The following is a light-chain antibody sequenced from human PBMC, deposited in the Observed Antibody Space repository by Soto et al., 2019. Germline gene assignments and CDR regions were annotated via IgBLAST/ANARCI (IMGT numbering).Light chain of an antibody. CDR2: GNS. CDR1: GSNMGAGYV. J-gene: IGLJ1*01. Sequence: QSVLTQPPSVSGAPGQRVTISCTGSGSNMGAGYVVHWYQQLPGTAPKLLIYGNSNRPSGVPDRFSGSKSGTSASLAITGLQAEDEADCYCQSYDSSLSGYVFGTGTKVTVL. CDR3: QSYDSSLSGYV. V-gene: IGLV1-40*01.